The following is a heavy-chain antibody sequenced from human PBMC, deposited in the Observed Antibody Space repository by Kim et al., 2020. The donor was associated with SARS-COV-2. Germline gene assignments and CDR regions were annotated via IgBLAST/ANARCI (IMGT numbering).Heavy chain of an antibody. CDR3: ARDRSPAWFDP. J-gene: IGHJ5*02. V-gene: IGHV4-59*01. CDR2: T. Sequence: TKYTPSLKGRVTISVDTSKNQFSLILRSATAADTALYYCARDRSPAWFDPWGQGTLVTVSS.